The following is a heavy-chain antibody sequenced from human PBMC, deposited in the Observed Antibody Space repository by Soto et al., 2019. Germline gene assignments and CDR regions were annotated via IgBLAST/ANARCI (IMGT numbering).Heavy chain of an antibody. Sequence: PGGSLRLSCAASGFTFSSYWMSWVRQAPGKGLEWVANIKQDRREKYYVDYVKGRFTISRDNAKNSLYLQMNSLRAEDTVVYYCARGGRLMTTVTTHAFDIWGQGTMVTVSS. V-gene: IGHV3-7*01. J-gene: IGHJ3*02. CDR3: ARGGRLMTTVTTHAFDI. CDR2: IKQDRREK. CDR1: GFTFSSYW. D-gene: IGHD4-17*01.